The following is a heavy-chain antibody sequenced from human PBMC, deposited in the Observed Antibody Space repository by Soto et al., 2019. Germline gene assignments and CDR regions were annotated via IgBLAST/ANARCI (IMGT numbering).Heavy chain of an antibody. Sequence: PSETLSLTCTVSVGSISSGDYYWSWIRQPPGKGLEWIGEINHSGSTNYNPSLKSRVTISVDTSKNQFSLKLSSVTAADTAVYYCARGLYYDSSGYSLGYFDHWGQGPLVTVSS. CDR2: INHSGST. V-gene: IGHV4-39*07. J-gene: IGHJ4*02. CDR3: ARGLYYDSSGYSLGYFDH. D-gene: IGHD3-22*01. CDR1: VGSISSGDYY.